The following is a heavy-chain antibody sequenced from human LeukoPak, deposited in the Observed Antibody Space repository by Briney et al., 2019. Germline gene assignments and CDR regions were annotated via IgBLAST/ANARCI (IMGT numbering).Heavy chain of an antibody. Sequence: PGGSLRLSCAASGFTVSSNYMSWVSQAPGKGLEWVSVIYSGGSTYYADSVKGRFTISRDNSKNTLYLQMNSLRAEDTAVYYCAREVTLYGMDVWGQGTTVTVSS. CDR3: AREVTLYGMDV. J-gene: IGHJ6*02. CDR1: GFTVSSNY. D-gene: IGHD3-10*01. CDR2: IYSGGST. V-gene: IGHV3-66*01.